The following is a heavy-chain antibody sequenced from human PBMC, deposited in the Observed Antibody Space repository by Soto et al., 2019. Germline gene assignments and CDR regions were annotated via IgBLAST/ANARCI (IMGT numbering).Heavy chain of an antibody. CDR1: GGSFSGYY. CDR2: INHSGST. CDR3: ARAPYA. Sequence: SETLSLTCAVYGGSFSGYYWSWIRQPPGKGLEWIGEINHSGSTNYNPSLKSRVTISVDTSKNQFSLKLSSVTAADTAVYFCARAPYAWGQGTLVTVS. V-gene: IGHV4-34*01. J-gene: IGHJ5*02. D-gene: IGHD4-17*01.